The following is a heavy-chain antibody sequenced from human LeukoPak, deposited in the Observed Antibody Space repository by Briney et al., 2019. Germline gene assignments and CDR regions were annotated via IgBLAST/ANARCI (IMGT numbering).Heavy chain of an antibody. J-gene: IGHJ4*02. CDR3: ATYDQELAFDN. V-gene: IGHV4-4*07. CDR2: MYTDGST. D-gene: IGHD6-13*01. CDR1: GGSMSSYY. Sequence: SETLSLTCIVSGGSMSSYYWSWIRQPAGKGLEWIGRMYTDGSTNYNPFLNSRVTMSVDTSKKHFSLRLNSVTAADTAVYYCATYDQELAFDNWGQGTLVTVSS.